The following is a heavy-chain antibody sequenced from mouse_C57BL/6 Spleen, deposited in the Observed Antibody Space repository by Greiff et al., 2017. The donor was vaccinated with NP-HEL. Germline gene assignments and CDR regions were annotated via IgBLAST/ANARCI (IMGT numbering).Heavy chain of an antibody. CDR1: GYTFTSYW. D-gene: IGHD1-1*01. V-gene: IGHV1-69*01. CDR3: AREGELLRYFDY. Sequence: QVQLQQPGAELVKPGASVKLSCKASGYTFTSYWMHWVKQRPGQGLEWIGEIDPSDSYTNYNQKFKGKSTLTVDKSSSTAYMQLSSLTSEDSAVYYCAREGELLRYFDYWGQGTTLTVSS. J-gene: IGHJ2*01. CDR2: IDPSDSYT.